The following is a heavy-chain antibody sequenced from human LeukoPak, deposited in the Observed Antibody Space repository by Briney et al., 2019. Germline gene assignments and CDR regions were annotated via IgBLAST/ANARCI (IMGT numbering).Heavy chain of an antibody. CDR3: ARERYSYGQRSFDY. V-gene: IGHV1-2*02. J-gene: IGHJ4*02. CDR2: INPNSDGT. Sequence: ASVKVSCKASGYTFTGYYMHWVRQAPGQGLEWMGWINPNSDGTNYAQKFQGRVTMTRDTSISTAYMELSRLRSDDTAVYYCARERYSYGQRSFDYWDQGTLVTVSS. D-gene: IGHD5-18*01. CDR1: GYTFTGYY.